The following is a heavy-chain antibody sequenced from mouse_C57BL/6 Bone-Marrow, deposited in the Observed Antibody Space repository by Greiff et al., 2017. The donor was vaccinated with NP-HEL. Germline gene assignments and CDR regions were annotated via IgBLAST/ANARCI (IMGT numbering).Heavy chain of an antibody. Sequence: EVQLVESGGDLVKPGGSLKLSCAASRFTFRSYAMSWVRQTPDQRLEWVGSICFVGSYTYYPESVKRRFTISRDNAKNTLYLQMSRLKSEDTAMYYCARQRYYGSEDMDYWGQGTSVTVSS. D-gene: IGHD1-1*01. J-gene: IGHJ4*01. CDR1: RFTFRSYA. CDR3: ARQRYYGSEDMDY. CDR2: ICFVGSYT. V-gene: IGHV5-6*01.